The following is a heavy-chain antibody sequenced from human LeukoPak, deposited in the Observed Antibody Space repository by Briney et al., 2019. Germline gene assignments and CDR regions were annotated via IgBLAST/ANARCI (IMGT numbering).Heavy chain of an antibody. D-gene: IGHD6-19*01. V-gene: IGHV3-33*08. CDR1: GFTFSSYG. Sequence: GGSLRLSCAASGFTFSSYGMHWVRQAPGKGLEWVAVIWYGGSNKYYADSVKGRFTISRDNSKNTLYLQMNSLRAEDTAVYYCASATYSSGLYPDYWGQGTLVTVSS. J-gene: IGHJ4*02. CDR2: IWYGGSNK. CDR3: ASATYSSGLYPDY.